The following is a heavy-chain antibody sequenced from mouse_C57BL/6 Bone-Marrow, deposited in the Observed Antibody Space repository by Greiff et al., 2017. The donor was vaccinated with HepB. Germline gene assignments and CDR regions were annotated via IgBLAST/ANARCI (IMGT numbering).Heavy chain of an antibody. Sequence: QVQLQQSGPELVKPGASVKISCKASGYAFSSSWMNWVKQRPGKGLEWIGRIYPGDGDTNYNGKFKGKATLTADKSSSTAYMQLSSLTSEDSAVYFCATYYYGSRMYFDYWGQGTTLTVSS. CDR3: ATYYYGSRMYFDY. J-gene: IGHJ2*01. CDR1: GYAFSSSW. V-gene: IGHV1-82*01. D-gene: IGHD1-1*01. CDR2: IYPGDGDT.